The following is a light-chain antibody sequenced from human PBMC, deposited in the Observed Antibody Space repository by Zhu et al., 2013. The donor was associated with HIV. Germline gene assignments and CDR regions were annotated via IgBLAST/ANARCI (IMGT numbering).Light chain of an antibody. V-gene: IGKV3-11*01. J-gene: IGKJ1*01. CDR2: DAS. Sequence: EIVLTQSPATLSLSPGERATLSCRASQSISSYLAWYQQKPGQAPVLLIYDASNRATGIPARFSGSGSGTDFTLTISSLEPEDFAIYYCQQSHSSPPTFGPGTRVEVK. CDR1: QSISSY. CDR3: QQSHSSPPT.